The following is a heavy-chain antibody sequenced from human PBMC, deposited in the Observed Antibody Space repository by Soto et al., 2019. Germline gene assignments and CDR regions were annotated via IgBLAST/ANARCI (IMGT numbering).Heavy chain of an antibody. Sequence: SETLSLTCTVSGGSISSSSYYWGWIRQPPGKGLEWIGSIYYSGSTYYNPSLKSRVTISVDTSKNQFSLKLSPVTAADTAVYYCARLWAYGSGSFYYWGQGTLVTVSS. CDR3: ARLWAYGSGSFYY. CDR2: IYYSGST. D-gene: IGHD3-10*01. J-gene: IGHJ4*02. V-gene: IGHV4-39*01. CDR1: GGSISSSSYY.